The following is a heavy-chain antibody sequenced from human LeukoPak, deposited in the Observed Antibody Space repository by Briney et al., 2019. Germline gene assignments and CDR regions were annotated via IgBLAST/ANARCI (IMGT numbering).Heavy chain of an antibody. V-gene: IGHV5-51*01. CDR3: ARSSGWTGWFDP. D-gene: IGHD6-19*01. CDR2: IYPGDSDT. Sequence: PGESLKISCKGSGYSFTRYWIGWVRQMPGKGLEWMGIIYPGDSDTRYSPSFQGQVTISVDKSSSTAYVQWSCLEASDTAMYYCARSSGWTGWFDPWGQGTLVTVSS. J-gene: IGHJ5*02. CDR1: GYSFTRYW.